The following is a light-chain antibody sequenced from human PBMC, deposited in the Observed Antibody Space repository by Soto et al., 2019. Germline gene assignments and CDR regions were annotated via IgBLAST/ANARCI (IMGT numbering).Light chain of an antibody. Sequence: DIQMTQSPSSLSASVGDRVTITCQASHHISNYLNWYQQKQGRAPKILIYDASVLEAGVPPRFRGTGSGTVFTLTISGLQPEDVATYYCQQFENLPLTFGGGTKVEIK. J-gene: IGKJ4*01. CDR1: HHISNY. CDR2: DAS. V-gene: IGKV1-33*01. CDR3: QQFENLPLT.